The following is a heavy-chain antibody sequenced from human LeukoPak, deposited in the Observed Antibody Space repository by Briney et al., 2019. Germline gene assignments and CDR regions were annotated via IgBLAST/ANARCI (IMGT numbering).Heavy chain of an antibody. V-gene: IGHV4-59*01. Sequence: PETLSLTCTVSGGSINSYYWSWIRQPPGKGLEWIGYIHYSGSTNYNPSLKSRVTMSVDTSQNQFSLKLSSVTTADTAVYYCARSTVRLRPYYYYMDVWGKGTTVTDCS. J-gene: IGHJ6*03. CDR2: IHYSGST. CDR1: GGSINSYY. D-gene: IGHD5-12*01. CDR3: ARSTVRLRPYYYYMDV.